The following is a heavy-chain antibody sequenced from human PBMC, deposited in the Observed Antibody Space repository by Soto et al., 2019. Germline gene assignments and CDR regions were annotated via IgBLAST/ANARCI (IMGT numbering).Heavy chain of an antibody. J-gene: IGHJ1*01. CDR2: IKSKTDGGTT. V-gene: IGHV3-15*01. CDR1: GFTFSNAW. CDR3: XXXXXXXSTKNF. Sequence: EVQLVESGGGLVKPGGSLRLSCAASGFTFSNAWMSWVRQAPGKGLEWVGRIKSKTDGGTTDYAAPVKGRFTISRDDSKXTXYLQMNSLXTEDTAXXXXXXXXXXXSTKNF.